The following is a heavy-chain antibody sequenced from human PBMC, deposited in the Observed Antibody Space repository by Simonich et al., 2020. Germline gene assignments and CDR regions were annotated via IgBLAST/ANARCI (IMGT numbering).Heavy chain of an antibody. CDR3: AREGFDY. J-gene: IGHJ4*02. Sequence: QMQLVQSGAEVKKPRASVKVSCKASGYTFTGYYMHWVRQAHGQGLECVGWSNPYSGGTNYAQKFQGRVTMTRDTSISTAYMELSRLRSDDTAVYYCAREGFDYWGQGTLVTVSS. V-gene: IGHV1-2*02. CDR1: GYTFTGYY. CDR2: SNPYSGGT.